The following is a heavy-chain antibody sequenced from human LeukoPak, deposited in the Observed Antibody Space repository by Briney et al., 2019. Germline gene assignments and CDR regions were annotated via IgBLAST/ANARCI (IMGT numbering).Heavy chain of an antibody. D-gene: IGHD2-21*02. CDR1: GFTFSYYA. V-gene: IGHV3-30-3*01. CDR3: ARQGDTGSWYFDY. CDR2: ISYDGSNK. J-gene: IGHJ4*02. Sequence: GGSLRLSCAASGFTFSYYAMHWVRQAPGKGLEWVAVISYDGSNKYYADSVKGQVTISRDNSKTTLYLQMDSLKAGDTAVYYCARQGDTGSWYFDYWGQGTLVIVSS.